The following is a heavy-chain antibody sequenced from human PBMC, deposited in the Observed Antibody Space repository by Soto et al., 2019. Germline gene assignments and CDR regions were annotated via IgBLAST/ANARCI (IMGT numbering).Heavy chain of an antibody. CDR2: FIPIFPTP. V-gene: IGHV1-69*12. CDR3: GTGAVVPAYPTWVDT. CDR1: GGSVTAYT. Sequence: QVQLVQSGAELKKPGSSVKVSCKASGGSVTAYTINWVRQAPGHGLEWIGAFIPIFPTPNYAQKFQGRVTIAADATTNTASMELNRLTSDAAAVYYCGTGAVVPAYPTWVDTWGQGTRVTVSS. J-gene: IGHJ5*02. D-gene: IGHD2-15*01.